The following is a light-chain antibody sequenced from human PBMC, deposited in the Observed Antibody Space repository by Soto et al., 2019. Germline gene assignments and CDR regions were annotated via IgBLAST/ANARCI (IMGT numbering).Light chain of an antibody. Sequence: EIALTQSPGTLSLSPGESATLSCRASQGVGNKYLAWYQQRPGQAPSLLIYAASSRATGVPDRFSGSGSGTDFTLTISRLEPEDFAVYYCQQYTNAHGITFGQGKRLEIK. V-gene: IGKV3-20*01. CDR3: QQYTNAHGIT. CDR2: AAS. CDR1: QGVGNKY. J-gene: IGKJ5*01.